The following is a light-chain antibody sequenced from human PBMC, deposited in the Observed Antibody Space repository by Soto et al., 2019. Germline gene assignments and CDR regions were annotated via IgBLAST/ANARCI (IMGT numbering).Light chain of an antibody. J-gene: IGKJ4*01. CDR1: QSVSSK. Sequence: EILMTQSPATLSLSPGERATLSCRASQSVSSKVAWYQQRRGQAPRLLIYGASSRATGIPARFSGSGSGTEFTLPISSLQSEDFAVYYCQQYDSWPPLTFGGGTKVEIK. V-gene: IGKV3-15*01. CDR2: GAS. CDR3: QQYDSWPPLT.